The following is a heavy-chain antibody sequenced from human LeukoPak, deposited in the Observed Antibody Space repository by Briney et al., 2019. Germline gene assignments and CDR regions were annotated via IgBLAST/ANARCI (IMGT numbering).Heavy chain of an antibody. CDR1: GFTFSSHW. CDR3: ARDRRLGYCSGGSCYYGLYFDY. CDR2: IKQDGSEK. J-gene: IGHJ4*02. Sequence: PGGSLRLSCAASGFTFSSHWMSWVRQAPGKGLEWVANIKQDGSEKYYVDSVKGRFTISRDNAKNSLYLQMNSLRAEDTAVYYCARDRRLGYCSGGSCYYGLYFDYWGQGTLVTVSS. D-gene: IGHD2-15*01. V-gene: IGHV3-7*01.